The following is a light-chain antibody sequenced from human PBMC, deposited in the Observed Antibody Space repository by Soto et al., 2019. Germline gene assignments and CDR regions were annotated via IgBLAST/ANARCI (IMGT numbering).Light chain of an antibody. Sequence: MTQYTKTLSSSVGDRVTITCRASQSISSWLAWYQQKPGKAPKLLIYKASTLKSGVPSRFSGSGSGTEFTLTISSLQPDDFATYYCQHYNSYSEAFGQGTKVDI. CDR1: QSISSW. V-gene: IGKV1-5*03. CDR3: QHYNSYSEA. CDR2: KAS. J-gene: IGKJ1*01.